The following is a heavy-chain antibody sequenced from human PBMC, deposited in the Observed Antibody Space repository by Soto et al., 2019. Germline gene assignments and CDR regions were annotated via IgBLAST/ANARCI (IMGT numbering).Heavy chain of an antibody. CDR1: GFTFSSYW. CDR2: VNSDESTT. Sequence: LRLSCAASGFTFSSYWMHWVRQGPGKGLVWVSRVNSDESTTSYADPVKGRFTISRDNAKNTLYLQMSSLRVEDTALYYCVCFECGRTAVVTAMEANGYWGQGTLVTVSS. D-gene: IGHD2-21*02. V-gene: IGHV3-74*01. J-gene: IGHJ4*02. CDR3: VCFECGRTAVVTAMEANGY.